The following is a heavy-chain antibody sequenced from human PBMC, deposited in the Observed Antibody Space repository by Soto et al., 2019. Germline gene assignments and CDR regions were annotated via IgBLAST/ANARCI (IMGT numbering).Heavy chain of an antibody. V-gene: IGHV1-69*13. J-gene: IGHJ3*02. Sequence: VKVSCKASGGTFSSYAISWVRQAPGQGLEWMGGIIPIFGTANYAQKFQGRVTITADESTSTAYMELSSLRSEDTAVYYCARSQKYYYDSSGYYTDDAFDIWGQGTMVTVSS. CDR3: ARSQKYYYDSSGYYTDDAFDI. D-gene: IGHD3-22*01. CDR1: GGTFSSYA. CDR2: IIPIFGTA.